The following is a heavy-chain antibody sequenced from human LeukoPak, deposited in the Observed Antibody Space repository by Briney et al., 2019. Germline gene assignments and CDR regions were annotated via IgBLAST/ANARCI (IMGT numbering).Heavy chain of an antibody. J-gene: IGHJ3*02. V-gene: IGHV3-74*01. CDR1: AFTFSTYW. CDR2: INGEGRST. D-gene: IGHD6-19*01. CDR3: AREANSGYISGDDAFDI. Sequence: GGSLRLSCAASAFTFSTYWMHRVRQAPGKGLVWVSRINGEGRSTSHADSVKGRFTISRDNAKNTLYLQMNSLRAEDTAVYYCAREANSGYISGDDAFDIWGQGTMVTVSS.